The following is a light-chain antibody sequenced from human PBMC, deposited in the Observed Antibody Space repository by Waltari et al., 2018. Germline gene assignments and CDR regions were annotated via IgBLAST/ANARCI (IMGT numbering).Light chain of an antibody. CDR3: QTGGHGTWV. J-gene: IGLJ3*02. CDR1: SGHSTNI. V-gene: IGLV4-69*01. CDR2: VNSDGSH. Sequence: QLVLTQSPSASASLGASVKLTCTLSSGHSTNIIAWHQQQPEKGPRYLMKVNSDGSHSKGDQIPNRFSGTSSGSEHYRSIASLQSEDEADYYCQTGGHGTWVFCGGTKLTVL.